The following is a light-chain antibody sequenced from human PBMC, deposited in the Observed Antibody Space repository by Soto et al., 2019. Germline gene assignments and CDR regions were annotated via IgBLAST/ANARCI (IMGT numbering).Light chain of an antibody. V-gene: IGKV1-39*01. CDR2: AAS. Sequence: DIQMTQSPSSLSASVGDRVTITCRASQSISSYLNWYQQKPGKAPKLLIYAASSLQSGVPSRFSGSGSGTDFTLTISSLQPEDFATYYCQQSYSTPRFTFVGGTKVDIK. CDR3: QQSYSTPRFT. J-gene: IGKJ4*01. CDR1: QSISSY.